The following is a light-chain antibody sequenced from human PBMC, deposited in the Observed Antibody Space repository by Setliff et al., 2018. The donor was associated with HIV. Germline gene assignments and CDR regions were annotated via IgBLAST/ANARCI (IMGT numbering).Light chain of an antibody. CDR3: QSYDISLSGYV. CDR2: GNS. CDR1: SSNIGAGSD. Sequence: QSVLTQPPSVSGAPGQRVTISCTGSSSNIGAGSDVHWYQQLPGTAPKLLIHGNSIRPSGVPDRFSGSKSGTSASLAITGLQAEDEADYYCQSYDISLSGYVFGMGTKVTV. V-gene: IGLV1-40*01. J-gene: IGLJ1*01.